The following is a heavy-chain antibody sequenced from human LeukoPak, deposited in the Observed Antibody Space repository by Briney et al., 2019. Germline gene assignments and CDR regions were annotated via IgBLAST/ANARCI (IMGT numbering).Heavy chain of an antibody. J-gene: IGHJ4*02. CDR1: AYSISSGYY. V-gene: IGHV4-38-2*02. D-gene: IGHD6-13*01. CDR2: IYHSGST. CDR3: ARGGWSSTWCGRFDY. Sequence: SETLSLTCTVSAYSISSGYYWGWIRQPPGKGLEWIGSIYHSGSTYYNPPLKSRVTISVDTSKNQFSLKLNSVTAADTAVYYCARGGWSSTWCGRFDYWGQGTRVTVSS.